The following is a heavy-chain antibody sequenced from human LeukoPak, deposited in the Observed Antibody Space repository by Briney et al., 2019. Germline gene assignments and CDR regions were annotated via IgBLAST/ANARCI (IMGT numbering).Heavy chain of an antibody. CDR3: ARGPQYYDILTAQTGFDP. CDR1: GYTFTSYA. CDR2: INAGNGNT. J-gene: IGHJ5*02. Sequence: AASVKVSCKASGYTFTSYAMHWVRQAPGQRLEWMGWINAGNGNTKYSQKFQGRVTITRDTSVSTAYMELSSLRSEDTAVYYCARGPQYYDILTAQTGFDPWGQGTLVTVSS. D-gene: IGHD3-9*01. V-gene: IGHV1-3*01.